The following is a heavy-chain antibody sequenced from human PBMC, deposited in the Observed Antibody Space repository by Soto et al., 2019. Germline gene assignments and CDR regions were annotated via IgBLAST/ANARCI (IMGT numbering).Heavy chain of an antibody. V-gene: IGHV6-1*01. CDR3: VRDRYSSSGWFDP. CDR2: TYYRSRFFS. Sequence: SQTLSLTCAISGDSVSSYSAAWNWIRQSPSGGLEWLGRTYYRSRFFSDHAESVKSRIIINPDTSKNQFSLQLKSVTPEDTAVYYCVRDRYSSSGWFDPWGQGTPVTVS. CDR1: GDSVSSYSAA. J-gene: IGHJ5*02. D-gene: IGHD3-10*01.